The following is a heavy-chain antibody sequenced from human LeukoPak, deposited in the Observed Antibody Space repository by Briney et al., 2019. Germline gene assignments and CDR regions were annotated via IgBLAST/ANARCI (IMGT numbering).Heavy chain of an antibody. J-gene: IGHJ4*02. V-gene: IGHV3-21*01. D-gene: IGHD1-26*01. CDR1: GFTFSSYS. CDR2: ISSSSSYI. CDR3: ARDNAKWELLGFDY. Sequence: PGGSLRLSCAASGFTFSSYSMNWVRQAPGKGLEWVSSISSSSSYIYYADSVKGRFTISRDNAKNSLYLQMNSLRAEDTAVYYCARDNAKWELLGFDYWGQGTLVTVSS.